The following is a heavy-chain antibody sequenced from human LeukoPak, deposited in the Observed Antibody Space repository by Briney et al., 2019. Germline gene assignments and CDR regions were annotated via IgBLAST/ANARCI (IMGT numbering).Heavy chain of an antibody. CDR2: ISSSRSTI. CDR3: VGDSDDYYWALDF. V-gene: IGHV3-48*01. CDR1: GFSFRTYS. J-gene: IGHJ4*02. D-gene: IGHD3-10*01. Sequence: PGGSLRLSCVASGFSFRTYSMNWFRQAPGKGLEWISFISSSRSTIFYADSVKGRFTISRDNAENSLYLQMNSLRAEDTAVYYCVGDSDDYYWALDFWGQGTPVTVSS.